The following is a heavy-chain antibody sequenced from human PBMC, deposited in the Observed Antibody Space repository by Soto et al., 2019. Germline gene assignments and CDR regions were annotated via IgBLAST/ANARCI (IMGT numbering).Heavy chain of an antibody. CDR3: AKDVGRSWYGADY. CDR1: GFTFSSYG. V-gene: IGHV3-30*18. J-gene: IGHJ4*02. Sequence: PGGSLTLSCAASGFTFSSYGMQWVRQAPGKGLEWVAVISNDGNYKHHADSVKGRFTIFRDNSKNTLYLQMNSLGAEDTAVYYCAKDVGRSWYGADYWGQGTLVTVPS. CDR2: ISNDGNYK. D-gene: IGHD6-13*01.